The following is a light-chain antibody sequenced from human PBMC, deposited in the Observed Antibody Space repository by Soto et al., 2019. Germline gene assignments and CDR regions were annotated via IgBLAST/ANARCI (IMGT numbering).Light chain of an antibody. CDR1: SSNIGNNY. V-gene: IGLV1-51*01. J-gene: IGLJ2*01. CDR3: ETWDSSLSTVV. CDR2: DNN. Sequence: QSVLTQPPSVSAAPGQKVTISCSGSSSNIGNNYVSCYQQLPGTAPKLLIYDNNKRPSGIPDRFSGSKSGTSATLGITGLQTGDEADYYCETWDSSLSTVVFGGGTKLTVL.